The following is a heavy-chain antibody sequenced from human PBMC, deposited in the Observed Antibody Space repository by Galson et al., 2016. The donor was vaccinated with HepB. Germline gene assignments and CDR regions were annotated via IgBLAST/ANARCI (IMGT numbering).Heavy chain of an antibody. D-gene: IGHD5-12*01. CDR1: GYTFSNYW. J-gene: IGHJ4*02. CDR3: ARQAEFSAYDSLDFDY. CDR2: VDPTDSYP. V-gene: IGHV5-10-1*01. Sequence: QSGAEVKKPGESLRISCTGSGYTFSNYWITWVRQMPGKGLEWMGRVDPTDSYPNYNPSFLGHVTISADKSITTAFLQWSSLKASDTAIYYCARQAEFSAYDSLDFDYWGQGTLVTVSS.